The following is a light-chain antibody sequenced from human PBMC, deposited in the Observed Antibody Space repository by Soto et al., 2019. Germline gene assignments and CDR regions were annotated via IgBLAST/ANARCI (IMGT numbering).Light chain of an antibody. Sequence: QSVLTQPASVSGSPGQSITISCTGTRSDVGGYNYVSWYQQHPGKAPKLMIYDVSNRPSGVSNRFSGSKSGNTASLTISGLLAEDEADSYCSSYTSSSAGGFGTGTK. J-gene: IGLJ1*01. CDR2: DVS. CDR1: RSDVGGYNY. CDR3: SSYTSSSAGG. V-gene: IGLV2-14*01.